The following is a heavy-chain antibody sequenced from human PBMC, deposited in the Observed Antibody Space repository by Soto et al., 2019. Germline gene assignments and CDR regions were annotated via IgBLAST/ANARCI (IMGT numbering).Heavy chain of an antibody. Sequence: QEQLVQSGAEVKKPGSSVNVSCTASGDTFTRSAFSWVRQAPGQGLEWMGGIIPLFGTVNYPQTFQGRVTITADRSTRTAYMEFASLRSDDTAVYYCARDTSIFGRGHGMDVWGQATEVTVSS. CDR1: GDTFTRSA. D-gene: IGHD3-10*02. CDR3: ARDTSIFGRGHGMDV. CDR2: IIPLFGTV. V-gene: IGHV1-69*06. J-gene: IGHJ6*02.